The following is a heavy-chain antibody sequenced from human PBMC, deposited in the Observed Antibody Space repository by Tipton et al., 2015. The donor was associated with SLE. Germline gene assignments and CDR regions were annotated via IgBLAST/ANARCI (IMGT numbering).Heavy chain of an antibody. Sequence: LRLSCAVYGGSFSGYYWSWIRQPPGKGLEWIGEINHSGGTNYNPSLKSRVTISVDTSKNQFSLKLSSVTAADTAVYYCATGYDFQTGWFQHWGQGTLVTVSS. V-gene: IGHV4-34*01. CDR2: INHSGGT. CDR1: GGSFSGYY. D-gene: IGHD5-12*01. J-gene: IGHJ1*01. CDR3: ATGYDFQTGWFQH.